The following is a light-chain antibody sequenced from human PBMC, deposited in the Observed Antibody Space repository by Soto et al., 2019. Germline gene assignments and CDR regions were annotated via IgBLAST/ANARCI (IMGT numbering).Light chain of an antibody. CDR2: GNS. J-gene: IGLJ3*02. CDR1: SSNIGADDD. Sequence: QSVLTQPPSVSGAPGQRVTISCTGSSSNIGADDDVHWYQQLPGTAPKLLIYGNSIRPSGVPDRFSGSKSGTSASLAITGLQAEHEADYSCQSYDSSLSGSVFGGGTQLTVL. V-gene: IGLV1-40*01. CDR3: QSYDSSLSGSV.